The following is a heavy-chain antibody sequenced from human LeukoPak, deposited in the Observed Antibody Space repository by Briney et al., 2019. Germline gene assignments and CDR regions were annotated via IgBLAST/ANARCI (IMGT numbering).Heavy chain of an antibody. CDR2: IYYYGST. D-gene: IGHD2-21*01. CDR3: ARITFVVEGYGMDV. CDR1: GGSISSSTHY. V-gene: IGHV4-39*01. J-gene: IGHJ6*02. Sequence: SETLSLTCTVSGGSISSSTHYWGWLRQPPGKGLEWIASIYYYGSTYYNPSLKSRVTISVDTSKNQFSLSLSSVTAADTAVYYCARITFVVEGYGMDVWGQGTTVTVSS.